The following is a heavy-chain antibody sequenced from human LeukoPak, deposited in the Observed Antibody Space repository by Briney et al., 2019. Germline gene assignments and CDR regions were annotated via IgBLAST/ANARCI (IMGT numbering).Heavy chain of an antibody. Sequence: SETLSLTCTVSGGSISGYSYYWGWIRQPPVEGLEWIGSIYHSGITYYNPSLKSRVAISVDTSKIYFSLNLSSVTAADTAVYYCARIYDYGGFIDYWGQGALVTVSS. CDR2: IYHSGIT. CDR3: ARIYDYGGFIDY. CDR1: GGSISGYSYY. J-gene: IGHJ4*02. V-gene: IGHV4-39*02. D-gene: IGHD4/OR15-4a*01.